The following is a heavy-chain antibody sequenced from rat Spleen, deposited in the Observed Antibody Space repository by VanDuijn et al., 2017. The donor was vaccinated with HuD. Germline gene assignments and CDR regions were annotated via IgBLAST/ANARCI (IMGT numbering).Heavy chain of an antibody. CDR3: VRQGYLRDWYFDF. D-gene: IGHD2-5*01. CDR2: INYDGRST. J-gene: IGHJ1*01. Sequence: EVQLVESGGGLVQPGRSLKLSCAASGFIFSDHYVAWVRQAPTKGLEWVATINYDGRSTFYRDSVRARFTISRDDGKSTLYLEMDSLRSEDMATYYCVRQGYLRDWYFDFWGPGTMVTVSS. CDR1: GFIFSDHY. V-gene: IGHV5-7*01.